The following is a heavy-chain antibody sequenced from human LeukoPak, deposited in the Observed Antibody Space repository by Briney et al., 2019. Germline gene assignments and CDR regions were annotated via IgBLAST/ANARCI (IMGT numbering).Heavy chain of an antibody. D-gene: IGHD5-24*01. V-gene: IGHV7-4-1*02. Sequence: ASVTVSCTASGYTFSTYPMNWVRQAPGQGLEWMGWINTNTGSPTYAQGFTGRFVFSLDTSVSTAYLQISSLKAEDTAVYYCASWDGYNFAYWGQGTLVTVSS. CDR1: GYTFSTYP. CDR3: ASWDGYNFAY. J-gene: IGHJ4*02. CDR2: INTNTGSP.